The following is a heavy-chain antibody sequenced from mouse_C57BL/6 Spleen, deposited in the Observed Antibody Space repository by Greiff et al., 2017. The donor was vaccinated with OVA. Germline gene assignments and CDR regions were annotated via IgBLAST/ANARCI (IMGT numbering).Heavy chain of an antibody. CDR3: ARQDGYAMDY. Sequence: DVQLVESGGGLVKPGGSLKLSCAASGFTFSDYGMHWVRQAPEKGLEWVAYISRGSSTIYYADTVKGRFTISRDNAKNTLFLQMTSLRSEDTAMYYCARQDGYAMDYWGQGTSVTVSS. V-gene: IGHV5-17*01. CDR2: ISRGSSTI. CDR1: GFTFSDYG. J-gene: IGHJ4*01.